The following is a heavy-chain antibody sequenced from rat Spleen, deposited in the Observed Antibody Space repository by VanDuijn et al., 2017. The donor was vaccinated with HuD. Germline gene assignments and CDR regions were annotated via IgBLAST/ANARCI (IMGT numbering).Heavy chain of an antibody. CDR3: TRSLRRVYVMDA. J-gene: IGHJ4*01. V-gene: IGHV5-31*01. CDR1: GFTFNNYW. Sequence: EVQLVESGGGLVQPGRSLKLSCVASGFTFNNYWMTWIRQAPGKGLEWVASITNTGGSTYYPDSVKGRFTISRDNAKSTLYLQMNSLRSEDTATYYCTRSLRRVYVMDAWGQGASVTVSS. D-gene: IGHD1-11*01. CDR2: ITNTGGST.